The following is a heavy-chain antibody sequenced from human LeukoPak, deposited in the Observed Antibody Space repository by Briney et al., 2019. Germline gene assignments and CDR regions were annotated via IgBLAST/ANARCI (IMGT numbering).Heavy chain of an antibody. D-gene: IGHD2-2*01. CDR3: ARLGCSRTSCYEEEYYYYGMDV. CDR1: GYSFTSYW. J-gene: IGHJ6*04. V-gene: IGHV5-51*01. CDR2: IYPGDSDT. Sequence: PGESLKISCKGSGYSFTSYWIGWVRQMPGKGLEWMGIIYPGDSDTRYSPSFQGQVTISADQSSSTAYLQWSSLKASDTAMYYCARLGCSRTSCYEEEYYYYGMDVWGEGTTVTVSS.